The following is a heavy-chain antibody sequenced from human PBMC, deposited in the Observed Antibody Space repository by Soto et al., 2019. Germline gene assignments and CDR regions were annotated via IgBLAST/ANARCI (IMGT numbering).Heavy chain of an antibody. Sequence: LRLSCAASGFTFSTCAMNWVRQAPGKGLEWVSGISDSGVSSYYADSVKGRFTISRDNSKNTLHLQMNSLRAEDTAVYYCAKQGNGYNTDYWGQGTLVTVSS. V-gene: IGHV3-23*01. CDR2: ISDSGVSS. CDR3: AKQGNGYNTDY. CDR1: GFTFSTCA. J-gene: IGHJ4*02. D-gene: IGHD5-12*01.